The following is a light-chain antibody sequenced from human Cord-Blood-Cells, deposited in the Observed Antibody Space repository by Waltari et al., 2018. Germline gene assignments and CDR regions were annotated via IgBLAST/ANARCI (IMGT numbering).Light chain of an antibody. CDR2: EVS. Sequence: QSALTQPASVSGSPGQSLTISCTGTSSDVGSYNLDSWYQQHPGKAPKLMIYEVSKRPSGVSNRFSGSKSGNTASLTISGLQAEDEADYYCCSYAGSSTWVFGGGTKLTVL. CDR1: SSDVGSYNL. J-gene: IGLJ3*02. CDR3: CSYAGSSTWV. V-gene: IGLV2-23*02.